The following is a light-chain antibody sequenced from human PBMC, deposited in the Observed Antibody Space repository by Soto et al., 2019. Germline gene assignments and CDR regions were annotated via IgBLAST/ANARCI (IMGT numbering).Light chain of an antibody. J-gene: IGLJ2*01. CDR1: TSDVGDYNY. CDR3: SSHTSGGSVI. V-gene: IGLV2-14*01. Sequence: QSALTQPASVSGSPGQSITISCTATTSDVGDYNYVSWYQQYPGKAPKPIIYHVSNRPSGVSNRFSGSKSGDTASLTISGLQAEDEADYYCSSHTSGGSVIFGGGNKLTVL. CDR2: HVS.